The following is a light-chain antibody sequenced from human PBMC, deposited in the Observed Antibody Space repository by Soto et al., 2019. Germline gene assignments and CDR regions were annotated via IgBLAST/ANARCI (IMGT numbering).Light chain of an antibody. CDR2: GAS. J-gene: IGKJ1*01. V-gene: IGKV3-15*01. Sequence: EIVMTQSPATLSVSPGERATLSCRASQSVSSNLAWYQQKLGQAPRLLIYGASTRATGIPARFSGSGSGTEFTLTISSLQSEDFAVYHCHQYNKWPLSTFGQGTKVEIK. CDR1: QSVSSN. CDR3: HQYNKWPLST.